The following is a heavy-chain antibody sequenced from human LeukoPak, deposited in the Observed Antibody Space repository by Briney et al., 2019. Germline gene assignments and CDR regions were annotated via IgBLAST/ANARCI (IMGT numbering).Heavy chain of an antibody. Sequence: SETLSLTCTVSGGSISSSSYYWGWIRQPPGKGLEWIGSIYYSGSTYYNPSLKSRVTISVDTSKNQFSLKLSSVTAADTAVYYCARQEDVVVVAAIPRFDYWVQGTLVTVSS. J-gene: IGHJ4*02. V-gene: IGHV4-39*01. CDR1: GGSISSSSYY. D-gene: IGHD2-15*01. CDR2: IYYSGST. CDR3: ARQEDVVVVAAIPRFDY.